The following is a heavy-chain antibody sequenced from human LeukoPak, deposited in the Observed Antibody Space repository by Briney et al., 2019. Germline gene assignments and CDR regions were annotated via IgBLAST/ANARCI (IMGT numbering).Heavy chain of an antibody. V-gene: IGHV3-21*01. J-gene: IGHJ4*02. Sequence: GGSLRLSCAASGFTFSSYPMHWVRQAPGKGLGWVSSISSSSSYIYYADSVKGRFTISRDNAKNSLYLQMNSLRAEDTAVYYCARDHLPYYYDSSGYYFDYWGQGTLVTVSS. CDR3: ARDHLPYYYDSSGYYFDY. D-gene: IGHD3-22*01. CDR2: ISSSSSYI. CDR1: GFTFSSYP.